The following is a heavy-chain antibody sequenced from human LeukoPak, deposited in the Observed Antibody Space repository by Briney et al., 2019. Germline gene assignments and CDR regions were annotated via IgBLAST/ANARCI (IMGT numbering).Heavy chain of an antibody. V-gene: IGHV1-69*05. Sequence: GASVKVSCKASGGTFSSYAISWVRQAPGQGLEWMGGIIPIFGTANYAQKFQGRVTITTDESTSTAYMELSSLRSEDTAVYYCARAGKNYDSSGYYGEFDYWGQGTLVTVSS. CDR3: ARAGKNYDSSGYYGEFDY. CDR2: IIPIFGTA. J-gene: IGHJ4*02. CDR1: GGTFSSYA. D-gene: IGHD3-22*01.